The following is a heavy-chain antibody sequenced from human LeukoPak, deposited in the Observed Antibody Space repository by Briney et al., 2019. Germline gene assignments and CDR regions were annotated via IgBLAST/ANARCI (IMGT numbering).Heavy chain of an antibody. Sequence: GGSLRLSCAASGFTFSSYSMNWVRQAPGKGLEWVSSISSSSSYIYYADSVKGRFTISRDNAKNSLYLQMNSRRAEDRAVYYRAGADYYDSSVYGYWGQEPLVTVSS. CDR1: GFTFSSYS. CDR3: AGADYYDSSVYGY. D-gene: IGHD3-22*01. V-gene: IGHV3-21*01. J-gene: IGHJ4*02. CDR2: ISSSSSYI.